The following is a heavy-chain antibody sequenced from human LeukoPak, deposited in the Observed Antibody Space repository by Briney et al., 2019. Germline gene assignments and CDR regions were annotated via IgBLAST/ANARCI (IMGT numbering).Heavy chain of an antibody. Sequence: PSETLSLTCTVSGGSISSYYWSWIRQPPGKGLEWIGYIYYSGSTNYNPSLKSRVTISVDTSKNQFSLKLSSVTAADTAVYYCTRELYDYVWGSYRYLDYWGQGTLVTVSS. D-gene: IGHD3-16*02. V-gene: IGHV4-59*01. CDR2: IYYSGST. CDR3: TRELYDYVWGSYRYLDY. J-gene: IGHJ4*02. CDR1: GGSISSYY.